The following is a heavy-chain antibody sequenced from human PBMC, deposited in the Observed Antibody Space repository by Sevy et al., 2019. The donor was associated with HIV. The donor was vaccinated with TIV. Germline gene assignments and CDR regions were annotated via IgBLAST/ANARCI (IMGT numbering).Heavy chain of an antibody. V-gene: IGHV4-39*01. D-gene: IGHD3-3*01. CDR1: GGSISSSSYY. CDR2: IYYSGST. J-gene: IGHJ4*02. CDR3: ARLDFWSGYPYFDY. Sequence: SATLSLTCTVSGGSISSSSYYWGWIRQPPGKGLEWIGSIYYSGSTYYNPSLKSRVTISVDTSKNQFSLKLSSVTAADTAVYYCARLDFWSGYPYFDYWGQGTLVTVSS.